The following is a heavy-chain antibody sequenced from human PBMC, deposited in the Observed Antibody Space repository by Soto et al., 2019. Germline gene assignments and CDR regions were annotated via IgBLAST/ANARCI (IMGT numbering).Heavy chain of an antibody. V-gene: IGHV3-30*04. CDR3: AKDRGRYCSGNTCYLFDY. D-gene: IGHD2-15*01. Sequence: QVQLVESGGGVVQPGRSLRLSCAASGFTFSSHAMHWVRQAPGKGLEWLAIISYDGSSQYYADSVNGRFTISRDNSKNTLYLQMNSLRAEDTALYYCAKDRGRYCSGNTCYLFDYWGQGTLVTVSS. J-gene: IGHJ4*02. CDR2: ISYDGSSQ. CDR1: GFTFSSHA.